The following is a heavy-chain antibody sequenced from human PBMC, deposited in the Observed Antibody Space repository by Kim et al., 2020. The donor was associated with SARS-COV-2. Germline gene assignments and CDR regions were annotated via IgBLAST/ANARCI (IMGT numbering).Heavy chain of an antibody. D-gene: IGHD6-19*01. CDR2: IIPIVGIA. Sequence: SVKVSCKASGGTFSSYAISWVRQAPGQGLEWMGRIIPIVGIANSAQKFQGRVTIIADKSTSTSYMELSSLRSEDTAVYYCVSEIAVAGKGWFDPWGQGTLVSVSS. V-gene: IGHV1-69*04. CDR1: GGTFSSYA. J-gene: IGHJ5*02. CDR3: VSEIAVAGKGWFDP.